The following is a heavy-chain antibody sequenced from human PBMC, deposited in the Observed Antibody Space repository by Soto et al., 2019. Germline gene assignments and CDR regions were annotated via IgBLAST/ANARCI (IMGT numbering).Heavy chain of an antibody. V-gene: IGHV3-48*02. J-gene: IGHJ5*02. CDR1: GFTFRSYS. Sequence: HPGGSLRLSCVASGFTFRSYSMNWVRQAPGKGLEWVSHITSSSTTINYADSVKGRFTISRDNAKNSLYLQMNSLRDEDTTVYYCAREGHSSTWLNWFDPWGQGTLVTVSS. CDR2: ITSSSTTI. CDR3: AREGHSSTWLNWFDP. D-gene: IGHD6-13*01.